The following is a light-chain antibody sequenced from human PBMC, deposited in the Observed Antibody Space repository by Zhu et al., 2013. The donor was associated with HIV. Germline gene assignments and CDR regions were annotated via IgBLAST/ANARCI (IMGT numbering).Light chain of an antibody. CDR1: QGIRND. V-gene: IGKV1-6*02. CDR3: LQDYAYPRT. J-gene: IGKJ1*01. Sequence: AIQLTQSPSSLSASVGDRVTISCRASQGIRNDLGWYQQKPGKAPKLLIYAASNLQSGLPARFSGSGSGTDFTLTINSLQPEDFATYYCLQDYAYPRTFGQGTKVEVK. CDR2: AAS.